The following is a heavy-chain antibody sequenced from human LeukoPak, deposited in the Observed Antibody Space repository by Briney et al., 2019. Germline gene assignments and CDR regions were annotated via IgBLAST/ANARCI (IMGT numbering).Heavy chain of an antibody. CDR2: IIPYSGDT. V-gene: IGHV1-2*06. CDR1: GYSFTDYH. CDR3: GRHSYGDIY. D-gene: IGHD1-26*01. Sequence: ASVKVSCKTSGYSFTDYHVHWVRQAPGQGLEWMGRIIPYSGDTNYAQKFQGRVTMTWDTSIKTAYMELSRLRADDTAVYYCGRHSYGDIYWGQGTLVTVSS. J-gene: IGHJ4*02.